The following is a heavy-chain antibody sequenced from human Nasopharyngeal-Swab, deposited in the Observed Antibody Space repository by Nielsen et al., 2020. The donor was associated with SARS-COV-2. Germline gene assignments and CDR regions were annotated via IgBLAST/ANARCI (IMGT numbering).Heavy chain of an antibody. CDR3: AKVIRAYDWKAAITYYYYYGMDV. V-gene: IGHV3-23*01. D-gene: IGHD1-20*01. J-gene: IGHJ6*02. CDR1: GFTFSSFA. Sequence: GGSLRLSCAASGFTFSSFAMSWVRQAPGKGLEWVSAISGSGGSTYYADSVKGRFTISRDNAKHSLYLQMNSLRAEDTAVYYCAKVIRAYDWKAAITYYYYYGMDVWGQGTTVTVSS. CDR2: ISGSGGST.